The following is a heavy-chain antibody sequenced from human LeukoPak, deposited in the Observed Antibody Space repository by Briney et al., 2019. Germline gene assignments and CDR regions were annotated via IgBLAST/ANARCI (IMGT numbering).Heavy chain of an antibody. J-gene: IGHJ6*03. CDR2: IYTSGST. D-gene: IGHD3-16*01. V-gene: IGHV4-4*07. CDR3: ARTYTRFNYYYMDV. CDR1: GNSFGNYY. Sequence: SETLSLTCTVSGNSFGNYYWSWLRQPAGKGLEWIGRIYTSGSTNYNPSLKSRVTISIDTSKNQFSLKLTSVTAADTAVYYCARTYTRFNYYYMDVWGKGTTVTISS.